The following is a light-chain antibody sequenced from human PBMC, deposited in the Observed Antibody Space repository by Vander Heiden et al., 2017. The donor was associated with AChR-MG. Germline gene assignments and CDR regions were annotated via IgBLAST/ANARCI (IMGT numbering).Light chain of an antibody. CDR3: HQRERWPWT. V-gene: IGKV3-11*01. Sequence: DIVLTQSPDTLSLSLGERAALSCRASQTVHLKLAWYQQRPGQAPTLLIADVSTRGTGVPDRFSGSGSGTDFILAISSLEPEDAAVYFCHQRERWPWTFGRGTKIEI. J-gene: IGKJ1*01. CDR2: DVS. CDR1: QTVHLK.